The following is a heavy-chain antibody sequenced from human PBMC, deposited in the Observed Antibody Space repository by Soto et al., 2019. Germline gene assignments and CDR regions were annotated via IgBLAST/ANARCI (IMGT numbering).Heavy chain of an antibody. V-gene: IGHV3-53*04. CDR2: IYSGGST. Sequence: AGGSLRLSCAASGFTVSSIYMSWVRQAPGKGLEWVSVIYSGGSTYYADSVKGRFTISRHNSKNTLYLQMNSLRAEDTAVYYCARGAESNQKSRNYYGSGSPIQYWGQGTLVTVSS. CDR1: GFTVSSIY. D-gene: IGHD3-10*01. J-gene: IGHJ4*02. CDR3: ARGAESNQKSRNYYGSGSPIQY.